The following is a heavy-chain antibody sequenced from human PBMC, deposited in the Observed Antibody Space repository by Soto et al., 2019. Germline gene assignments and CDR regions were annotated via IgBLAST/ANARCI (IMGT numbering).Heavy chain of an antibody. CDR2: ISSSNRTI. CDR3: AREGWSLLQTGMDV. J-gene: IGHJ6*02. Sequence: GGSLRLSCAASGFTFRSYSMNWVRQAPGKGLEWVSYISSSNRTINYADSVKGRFIISRDNAKNSLYLQMHSLRDEDTAVYYCAREGWSLLQTGMDVWGQGTTVTVSS. D-gene: IGHD2-15*01. V-gene: IGHV3-48*02. CDR1: GFTFRSYS.